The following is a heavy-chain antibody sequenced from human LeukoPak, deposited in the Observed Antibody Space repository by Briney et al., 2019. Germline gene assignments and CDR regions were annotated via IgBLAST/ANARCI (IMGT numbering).Heavy chain of an antibody. Sequence: ASVKVSCKASGYTFAAYYMYWVRQAPGQGLEWMGWIRPNSGGTNYTQKLQGRVTMTTDTSTSTAYMELRSLRSDDTAVYYCARGPGAFDIWGQGTMVTVSS. V-gene: IGHV1-2*02. CDR3: ARGPGAFDI. CDR1: GYTFAAYY. J-gene: IGHJ3*02. CDR2: IRPNSGGT.